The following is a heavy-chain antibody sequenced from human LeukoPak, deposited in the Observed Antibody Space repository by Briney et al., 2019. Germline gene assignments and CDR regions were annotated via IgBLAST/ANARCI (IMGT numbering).Heavy chain of an antibody. CDR3: ASVGAVGY. Sequence: PGGSLRLSCTVSGFTVSSNSMSWVRQAPGKGLVWVSRINSDGSSTSYADSVKGRFTISRDNAKNTLYLQMNSLRAEDTAVYYCASVGAVGYWGQGTLVTVSS. D-gene: IGHD1-26*01. CDR1: GFTVSSNS. CDR2: INSDGSST. J-gene: IGHJ4*02. V-gene: IGHV3-74*01.